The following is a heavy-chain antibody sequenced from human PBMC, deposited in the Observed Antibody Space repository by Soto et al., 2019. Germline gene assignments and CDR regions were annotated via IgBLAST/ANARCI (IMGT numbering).Heavy chain of an antibody. D-gene: IGHD3-10*01. Sequence: SETLSLTCTVSGGSISSSSYYWGWIRQPPGKGLEWIGSIYYSGSTYYNPSLKSRVTISVDTSKNQFSLKLSSVTAADTAVYYCARMRHALYGSGIYYYYYMDVWGKGTTVTVSS. J-gene: IGHJ6*03. CDR1: GGSISSSSYY. CDR2: IYYSGST. V-gene: IGHV4-39*01. CDR3: ARMRHALYGSGIYYYYYMDV.